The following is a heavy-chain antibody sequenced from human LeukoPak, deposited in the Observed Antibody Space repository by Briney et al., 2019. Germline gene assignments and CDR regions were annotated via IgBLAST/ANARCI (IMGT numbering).Heavy chain of an antibody. D-gene: IGHD3-10*01. CDR1: GFTVSSNY. CDR2: ISGSGGST. Sequence: PGGSLRLSCAASGFTVSSNYMSWVRQAPGKGLEWVSAISGSGGSTYYADSVKGRFTISRDNSKNTLYLQMNSLRAEDTAVYYCATPTRVMVRGRGWFDPWGQGTLVTVSS. CDR3: ATPTRVMVRGRGWFDP. V-gene: IGHV3-23*01. J-gene: IGHJ5*02.